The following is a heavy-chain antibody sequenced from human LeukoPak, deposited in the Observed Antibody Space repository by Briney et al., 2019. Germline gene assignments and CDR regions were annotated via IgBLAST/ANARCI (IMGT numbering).Heavy chain of an antibody. J-gene: IGHJ3*02. CDR2: INPSGGST. Sequence: ASVKVSCKASGYTFTSYYMHWVRQAPGQGLEGMGIINPSGGSTSYAQKFQGRVTMNRDMSTSRVYMELSSLRSEDTAVYYCARDYYGSGRYRPSAFDIWGQGTMVTVSS. CDR3: ARDYYGSGRYRPSAFDI. CDR1: GYTFTSYY. V-gene: IGHV1-46*01. D-gene: IGHD3-10*01.